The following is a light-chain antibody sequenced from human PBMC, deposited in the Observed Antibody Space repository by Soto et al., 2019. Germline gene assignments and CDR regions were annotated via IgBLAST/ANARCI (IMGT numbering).Light chain of an antibody. CDR1: QSVSKY. Sequence: EIVLTQSPGTLALSPGEGATLSCSASQSVSKYLAWYQQKAGQAPRLLIYGASSRATGIPDSFSGSGSGTDFTLTISRLEPEDFAVYYCQQYGGSPQTFGQGTKVDIK. J-gene: IGKJ1*01. CDR3: QQYGGSPQT. CDR2: GAS. V-gene: IGKV3-20*01.